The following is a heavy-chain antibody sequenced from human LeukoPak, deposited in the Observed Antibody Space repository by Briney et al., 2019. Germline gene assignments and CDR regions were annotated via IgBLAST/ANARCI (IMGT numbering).Heavy chain of an antibody. Sequence: ASVKVSCKVSGYTLTELSMHWVRQAPGKGLEWMGGFDPGDGETIYAQKFQGRVTMTEDTSTDTAYMELSSLRSEDTAVYYCATPAYYYGSGSYYTQFDYWGQGTLVTVSS. CDR2: FDPGDGET. J-gene: IGHJ4*02. D-gene: IGHD3-10*01. CDR3: ATPAYYYGSGSYYTQFDY. V-gene: IGHV1-24*01. CDR1: GYTLTELS.